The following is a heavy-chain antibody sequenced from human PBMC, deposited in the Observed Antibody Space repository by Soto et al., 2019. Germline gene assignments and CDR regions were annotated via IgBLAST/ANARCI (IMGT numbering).Heavy chain of an antibody. CDR1: GYTFTSYG. D-gene: IGHD6-13*01. CDR3: AREIAAAGTERFDP. J-gene: IGHJ5*02. CDR2: ISAYNGNT. V-gene: IGHV1-18*04. Sequence: GYTFTSYGISWVRQAPGQGLEWMGWISAYNGNTNYAQKLQGRVAMTTDTSTSTAYMELRSLRSDDTAVYYCAREIAAAGTERFDPWGQGTLVTVSS.